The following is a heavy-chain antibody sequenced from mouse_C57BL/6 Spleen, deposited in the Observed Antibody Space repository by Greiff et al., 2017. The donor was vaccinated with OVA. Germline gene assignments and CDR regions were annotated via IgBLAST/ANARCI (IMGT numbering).Heavy chain of an antibody. CDR3: AREGGHYYGSSYGDAMDY. CDR1: GFTFSSYG. D-gene: IGHD1-1*01. CDR2: ISSGGSYT. Sequence: DVKLVESGGDLVKPGGSLKLSCAASGFTFSSYGMSWVRQTPDKRLEWVATISSGGSYTYYPDSVKGRFTISRDNAKNTLYLQMSSLKSEDTAMYYCAREGGHYYGSSYGDAMDYWGQGTSVTVSS. V-gene: IGHV5-6*02. J-gene: IGHJ4*01.